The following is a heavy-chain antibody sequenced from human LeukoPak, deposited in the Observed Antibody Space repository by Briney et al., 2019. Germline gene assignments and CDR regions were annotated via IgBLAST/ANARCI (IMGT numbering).Heavy chain of an antibody. D-gene: IGHD3-9*01. CDR2: INHSGST. J-gene: IGHJ4*02. V-gene: IGHV4-39*07. CDR1: GGSISSSSYY. Sequence: SETLSLTCTVSGGSISSSSYYWSWIRQPPGKGLEWIGEINHSGSTNYNPSLKSRVTISVDTSKNQFSLKLSSVTAADTAVYYCAREGYYDILTGYHRFDYWGQGTLVTVSS. CDR3: AREGYYDILTGYHRFDY.